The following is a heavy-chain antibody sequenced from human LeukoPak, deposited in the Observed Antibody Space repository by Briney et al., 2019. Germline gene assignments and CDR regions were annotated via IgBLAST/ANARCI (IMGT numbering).Heavy chain of an antibody. CDR2: IYYSGNT. J-gene: IGHJ3*02. Sequence: SETLSLTCSVSGGSIRSYYWSWLRQPPGKGLEWIGYIYYSGNTNYNPSLKSRVTISVDTSKNQFSLKLNSVTAADTAVYYCARGGWRAAGGQVGPVDAFDIWGQGTMVTVSS. V-gene: IGHV4-59*01. CDR1: GGSIRSYY. D-gene: IGHD1-26*01. CDR3: ARGGWRAAGGQVGPVDAFDI.